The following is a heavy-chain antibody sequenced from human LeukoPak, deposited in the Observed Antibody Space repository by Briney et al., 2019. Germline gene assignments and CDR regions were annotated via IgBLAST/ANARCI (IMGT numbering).Heavy chain of an antibody. CDR1: GYTFTSYD. Sequence: ASVKVSCKASGYTFTSYDINWVRQATGQGLEWMGWMNPNSGNTGYAQKFQGRVTMTRNTSISTAYMELSNLRSEDMALYYCARGMSGSYLDVWGKGTTVTVSS. J-gene: IGHJ6*03. CDR3: ARGMSGSYLDV. D-gene: IGHD3-3*01. CDR2: MNPNSGNT. V-gene: IGHV1-8*01.